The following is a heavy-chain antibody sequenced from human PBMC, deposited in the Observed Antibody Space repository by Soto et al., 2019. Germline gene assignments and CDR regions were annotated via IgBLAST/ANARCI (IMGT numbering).Heavy chain of an antibody. CDR3: ARERGGEGWGFQL. CDR1: GGSLSSYS. CDR2: VDYSGTS. V-gene: IGHV4-59*12. Sequence: QVHLQASGPGLVKPSETLSLTCTVSGGSLSSYSWSWIRQSPGGGLEWIGNVDYSGTSNHNPSLKSRVPMSARQSRNQFSLRLTPGTPADTAVYFCARERGGEGWGFQLRGRGTLITVSS. D-gene: IGHD3-10*01. J-gene: IGHJ2*01.